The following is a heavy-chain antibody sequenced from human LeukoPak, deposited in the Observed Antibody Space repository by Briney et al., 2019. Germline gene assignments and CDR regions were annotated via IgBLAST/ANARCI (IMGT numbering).Heavy chain of an antibody. CDR3: ASSPVRGVTAYDY. V-gene: IGHV4-59*01. CDR1: GGSISSYY. Sequence: PSETLSLTYTVSGGSISSYYWSWIRQPPGKGLEWIGYIYYSGSTNYNPSLKSRVTISVDTSKNQFSLKLSSVTAADTAVYYCASSPVRGVTAYDYWGQGTLVTVSS. J-gene: IGHJ4*02. CDR2: IYYSGST. D-gene: IGHD3-10*01.